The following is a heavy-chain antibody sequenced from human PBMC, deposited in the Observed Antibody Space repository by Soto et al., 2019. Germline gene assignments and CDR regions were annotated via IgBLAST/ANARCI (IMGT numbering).Heavy chain of an antibody. D-gene: IGHD2-2*01. CDR3: ARHDCISSSCYSYYYYGMEV. CDR2: IIPIFGTV. CDR1: GGTFSSYA. V-gene: IGHV1-69*13. Sequence: SVKVSCKASGGTFSSYAISWVRQAPGQGLEWMGGIIPIFGTVNYAQKFQGRVTITADESTSTAYMELSSLRSEDTAVYYCARHDCISSSCYSYYYYGMEVWGQGTTVTVSS. J-gene: IGHJ6*02.